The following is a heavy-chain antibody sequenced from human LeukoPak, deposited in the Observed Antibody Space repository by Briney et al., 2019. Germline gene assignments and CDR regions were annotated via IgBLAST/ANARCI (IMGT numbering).Heavy chain of an antibody. CDR3: AKAATYCGGDCYGLFDY. V-gene: IGHV3-23*01. J-gene: IGHJ4*02. CDR1: GFTFSSYA. Sequence: GGSLRLSCAASGFTFSSYAMSWVRQAPGKGLEWVSAISGSGGSTYYADSVKGRFTISRDSSKNTLYLQMNSLRAEDTAVYYCAKAATYCGGDCYGLFDYWGQGTLVTVSS. CDR2: ISGSGGST. D-gene: IGHD2-21*02.